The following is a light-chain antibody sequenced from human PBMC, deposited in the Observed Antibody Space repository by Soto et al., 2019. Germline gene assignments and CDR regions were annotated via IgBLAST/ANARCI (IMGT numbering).Light chain of an antibody. CDR3: SSYAGSNNVL. Sequence: QSALTQPPSASGSPGQSVTISCTGTSSDVGGYNYVSWYQQHPGKAPKLIIYEVSKRPSGVPDRFSGSKSANTASLTVSGLQAEDEADYYCSSYAGSNNVLFGGGTKVTVL. V-gene: IGLV2-8*01. CDR1: SSDVGGYNY. J-gene: IGLJ2*01. CDR2: EVS.